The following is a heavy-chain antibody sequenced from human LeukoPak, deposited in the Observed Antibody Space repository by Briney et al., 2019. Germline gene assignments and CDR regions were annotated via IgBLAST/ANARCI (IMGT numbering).Heavy chain of an antibody. CDR2: MNHSGST. Sequence: PSETLSLTCAVYGGSFSGYYWSWIRQPPGKGLEWVGEMNHSGSTNYNPSLKRRVTISVDTSKNQFSLKLSSVTAADTAVYYCARGRATYYYGSGSYSYWGQGTLVTVSS. J-gene: IGHJ4*02. V-gene: IGHV4-34*01. CDR1: GGSFSGYY. D-gene: IGHD3-10*01. CDR3: ARGRATYYYGSGSYSY.